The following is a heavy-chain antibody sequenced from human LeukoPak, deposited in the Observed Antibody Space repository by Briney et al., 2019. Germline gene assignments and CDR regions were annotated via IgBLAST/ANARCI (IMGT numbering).Heavy chain of an antibody. CDR1: AFTFSDYY. D-gene: IGHD3-22*01. CDR2: ISSSSSTI. J-gene: IGHJ1*01. V-gene: IGHV3-11*04. Sequence: GSRTLSSPLSAFTFSDYYMRWIRQAHGDVLEWVSYISSSSSTIYYADSVKGRFTISRENAKSSLYLQMNSLRAEDTAVYYCAREDDSSGYYKVGYFQHWGQGTLVTVSS. CDR3: AREDDSSGYYKVGYFQH.